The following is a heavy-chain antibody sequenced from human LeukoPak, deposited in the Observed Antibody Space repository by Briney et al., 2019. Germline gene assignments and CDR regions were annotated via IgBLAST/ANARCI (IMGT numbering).Heavy chain of an antibody. CDR2: IYYSGST. CDR3: ARAFDAGDGMDV. D-gene: IGHD3-9*01. Sequence: SETLSLTCTVSGGSISSSSYYWGWIRQPPGKGLEWIGSIYYSGSTYYNPSLKSRVTISVDTSKNQFSLKLSSVTAADTAAYYCARAFDAGDGMDVWGQGTTVTVSS. CDR1: GGSISSSSYY. V-gene: IGHV4-39*07. J-gene: IGHJ6*02.